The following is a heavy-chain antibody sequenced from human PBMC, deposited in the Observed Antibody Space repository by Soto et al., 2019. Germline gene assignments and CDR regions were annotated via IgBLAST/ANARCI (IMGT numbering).Heavy chain of an antibody. CDR3: ARDNPHDYGDYVGYFQH. Sequence: GGSLRLSCAASGFTFSSYWMSWVRQAPGKGLEWVANIKQDGSEKYYVDSVKGRFTISRDNAKNSLYLQMNSLRAEDTAVYYCARDNPHDYGDYVGYFQHWGQGTLVTVSS. J-gene: IGHJ1*01. D-gene: IGHD4-17*01. CDR2: IKQDGSEK. CDR1: GFTFSSYW. V-gene: IGHV3-7*01.